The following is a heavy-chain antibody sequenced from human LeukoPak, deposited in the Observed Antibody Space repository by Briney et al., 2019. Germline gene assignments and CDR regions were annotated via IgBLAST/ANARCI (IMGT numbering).Heavy chain of an antibody. CDR2: IIPIFGTA. CDR3: AVEWFGELLRFDY. D-gene: IGHD3-10*01. V-gene: IGHV1-69*05. CDR1: GYTFTGYY. J-gene: IGHJ4*02. Sequence: GASVKVSCKASGYTFTGYYMHWVRQAPGQGLEWMGRIIPIFGTANYAQKFQGRVTITTDESTSTAYMELSSLRSEVTAVYYCAVEWFGELLRFDYWGQGTLVTVSS.